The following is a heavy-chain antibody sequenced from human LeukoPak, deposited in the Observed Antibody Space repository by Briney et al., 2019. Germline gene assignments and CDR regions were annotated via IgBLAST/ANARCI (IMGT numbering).Heavy chain of an antibody. CDR1: GFTFSRYA. J-gene: IGHJ4*02. D-gene: IGHD2-8*02. V-gene: IGHV3-23*01. CDR3: ATYRQVLLPFES. Sequence: GRSLRLSCAASGFTFSRYAMHWVRQPPGKGLEWVSSIFPSGGEIHYAGSVRGRFTISRDNSKSTLSLQMNSLRAEDTAIYYCATYRQVLLPFESWGQGTLVTVSS. CDR2: IFPSGGEI.